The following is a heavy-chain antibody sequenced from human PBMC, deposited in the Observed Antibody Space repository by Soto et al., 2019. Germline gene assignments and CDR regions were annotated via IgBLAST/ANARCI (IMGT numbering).Heavy chain of an antibody. CDR1: GFTFSSYG. V-gene: IGHV3-33*01. CDR3: ARWGIAAGDY. J-gene: IGHJ4*02. D-gene: IGHD6-13*01. CDR2: IWYDGSNK. Sequence: QVQLVESGGGVVQPGRSLRLSCAASGFTFSSYGMHWVRQAPGKGLEWVAVIWYDGSNKYYADSVKGRSTISRDNSKNTLYLQMTSLRAEATAVYYCARWGIAAGDYWGQGTLVTVSS.